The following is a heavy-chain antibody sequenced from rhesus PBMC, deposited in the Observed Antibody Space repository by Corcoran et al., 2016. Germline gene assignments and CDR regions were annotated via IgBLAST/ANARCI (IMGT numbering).Heavy chain of an antibody. D-gene: IGHD1-26*01. Sequence: QVQLQESGPGLVKPSETLSLTCAVSGGSISSGYYYWSWIRQPPGKGLEWIGYITYSGSTSYNPSLKSRVTISTDTSKNQFSLKLSSVTAADTAVYSCALYNWNSDFFDYWGQGVLVTVST. CDR3: ALYNWNSDFFDY. CDR1: GGSISSGYYY. CDR2: ITYSGST. J-gene: IGHJ4*01. V-gene: IGHV4-122*02.